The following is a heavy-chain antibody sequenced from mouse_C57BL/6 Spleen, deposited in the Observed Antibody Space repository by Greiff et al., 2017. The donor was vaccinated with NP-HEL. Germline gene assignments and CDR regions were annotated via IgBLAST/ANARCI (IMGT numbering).Heavy chain of an antibody. V-gene: IGHV1-81*01. D-gene: IGHD2-5*01. CDR1: GYTFTSYG. CDR3: AREDSNYGGGDY. CDR2: IYPRSGNT. J-gene: IGHJ2*01. Sequence: QVQLKESGAELARPGASVKLSCKASGYTFTSYGISWVKQRTGQGLEWIGEIYPRSGNTYYNEKFKGKATLTADNSSSTAYMELRSLTSEDSAVYFCAREDSNYGGGDYWGQGTTLTVSS.